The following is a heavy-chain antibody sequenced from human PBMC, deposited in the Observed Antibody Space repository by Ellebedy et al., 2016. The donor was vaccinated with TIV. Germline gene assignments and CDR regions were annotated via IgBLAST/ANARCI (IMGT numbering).Heavy chain of an antibody. Sequence: GESLKISXVASGFDFNKYSMTWVRQAPGKGLEWVAFTTTGGSYIYYADSVRGRFTISRDNARNLLFLQMDALRGEDSAMYYCARLLGLRHYFDSWGQGALVTVAS. J-gene: IGHJ4*02. V-gene: IGHV3-21*01. CDR3: ARLLGLRHYFDS. CDR1: GFDFNKYS. D-gene: IGHD6-6*01. CDR2: TTTGGSYI.